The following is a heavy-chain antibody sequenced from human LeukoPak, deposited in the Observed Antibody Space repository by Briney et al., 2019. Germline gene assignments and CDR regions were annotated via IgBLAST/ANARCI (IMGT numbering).Heavy chain of an antibody. CDR3: AKDGQLGVVTKQRTRNDAFDI. Sequence: GGSLRLSCAASGFTFSSYGMHWVRQAPGKGLEWVAFIRYDGSNKYYADSVKGRFTISRDNSKNTLYLQMNSLRAEDTAVYYCAKDGQLGVVTKQRTRNDAFDIWGQGTMVTVSS. V-gene: IGHV3-30*02. D-gene: IGHD3-3*01. CDR2: IRYDGSNK. CDR1: GFTFSSYG. J-gene: IGHJ3*02.